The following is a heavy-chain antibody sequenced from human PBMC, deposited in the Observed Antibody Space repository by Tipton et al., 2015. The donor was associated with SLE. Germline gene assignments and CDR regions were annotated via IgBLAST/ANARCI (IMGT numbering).Heavy chain of an antibody. J-gene: IGHJ3*02. V-gene: IGHV4-59*01. D-gene: IGHD3-16*02. CDR3: ARDPGRYDAFDI. Sequence: TLSLTCTVPGGSISGYYWSWIRQPPGKGLEWIGYIYYSGSTNYNPSLKSRVTISVDTPKSQFSLKLSSVTAADTAVYYCARDPGRYDAFDIWGQGTMVTVSS. CDR2: IYYSGST. CDR1: GGSISGYY.